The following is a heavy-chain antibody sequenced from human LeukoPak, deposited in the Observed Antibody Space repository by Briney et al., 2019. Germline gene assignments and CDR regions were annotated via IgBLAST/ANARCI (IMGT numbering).Heavy chain of an antibody. CDR3: ARGGSSSSDLDY. V-gene: IGHV4-59*01. D-gene: IGHD6-6*01. Sequence: SETLSLTCTVSGGSISSYYWSWIRPPPGKGLEWIGFIYYSGSTNYNPSLKSRVTISVDTSKNQFSLKLSSVTAADTAVYYCARGGSSSSDLDYWGQGTLVTVSS. CDR1: GGSISSYY. J-gene: IGHJ4*02. CDR2: IYYSGST.